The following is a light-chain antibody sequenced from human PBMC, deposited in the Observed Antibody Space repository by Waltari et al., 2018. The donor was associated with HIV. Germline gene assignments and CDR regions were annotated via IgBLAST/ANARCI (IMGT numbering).Light chain of an antibody. CDR3: SSHATRDTVL. CDR1: SRDVGGYNY. CDR2: HDT. Sequence: QSALTQPASVSGSPGQSLTISCTGTSRDVGGYNYVSWYQQHRDMTPRLNSYHDTTRPSALSDRFFGSKSANTAALTISGLRPENEAKYNCSSHATRDTVLFGGGTKLTVL. V-gene: IGLV2-14*03. J-gene: IGLJ3*02.